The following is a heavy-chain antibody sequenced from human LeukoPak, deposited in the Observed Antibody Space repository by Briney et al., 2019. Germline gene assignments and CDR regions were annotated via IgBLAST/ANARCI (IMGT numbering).Heavy chain of an antibody. CDR1: GFTFSDSI. V-gene: IGHV3-73*01. CDR3: ISYDTSGFYY. CDR2: IRSQANSYAT. Sequence: GGSLKHTCAASGFTFSDSIMHWVRQASGKGLEWVGRIRSQANSYATTYAASVEGRFTISRDDSKNTAFLQMSSLKTEDTAVYYCISYDTSGFYYWGQGTLVTVSS. D-gene: IGHD3-22*01. J-gene: IGHJ4*02.